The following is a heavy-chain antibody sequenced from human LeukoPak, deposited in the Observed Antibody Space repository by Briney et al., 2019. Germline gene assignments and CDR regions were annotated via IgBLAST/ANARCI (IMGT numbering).Heavy chain of an antibody. J-gene: IGHJ4*02. CDR1: GGTFSSYA. CDR2: IIPILGIA. Sequence: ASVKVSCKASGGTFSSYAISWVRQAPGQGLEWMGRIIPILGIANYAQKFQGRVTITADKSTSTAYMELSSLRSEDTAVYYCAREGGIWFGELLALDYWGQGTLVTVSS. V-gene: IGHV1-69*04. CDR3: AREGGIWFGELLALDY. D-gene: IGHD3-10*01.